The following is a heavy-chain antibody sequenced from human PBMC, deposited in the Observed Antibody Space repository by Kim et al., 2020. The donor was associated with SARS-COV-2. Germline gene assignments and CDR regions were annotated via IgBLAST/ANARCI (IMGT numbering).Heavy chain of an antibody. J-gene: IGHJ6*02. CDR2: INPSGGST. CDR1: GYTFTSYY. CDR3: ARDQDYYGSGSYYYYYYGMDV. D-gene: IGHD3-10*01. Sequence: ASVKVSCKASGYTFTSYYMHWVRQAPGQGLEWMGIINPSGGSTSYAQKFQGRVTMTRDTSTSTVYMELSSLRSEDTAVYYCARDQDYYGSGSYYYYYYGMDVWGQGTTVTVSS. V-gene: IGHV1-46*01.